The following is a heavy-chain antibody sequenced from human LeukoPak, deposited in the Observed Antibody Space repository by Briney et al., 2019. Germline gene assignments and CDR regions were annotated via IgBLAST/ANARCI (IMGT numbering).Heavy chain of an antibody. CDR3: ARGKSGYSP. J-gene: IGHJ4*02. CDR1: GYTFTENY. Sequence: ASVKVSCTVSGYTFTENYIHWVRQTPGRGLEWMGLINPHTGAANYTQNFQGRVTLTRDTSSSTAYMHLSSLRSDDTAVYYCARGKSGYSPGGQGTPVTVSA. D-gene: IGHD3-22*01. CDR2: INPHTGAA. V-gene: IGHV1-2*02.